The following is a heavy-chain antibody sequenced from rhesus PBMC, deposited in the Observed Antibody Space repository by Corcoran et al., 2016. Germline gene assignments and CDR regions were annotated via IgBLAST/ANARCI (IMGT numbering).Heavy chain of an antibody. CDR2: IGGSSGST. D-gene: IGHD6-31*01. V-gene: IGHV4-99*01. J-gene: IGHJ4*01. Sequence: QVPLQESGPGLVKPSETLSLTCAVSGYSISSGVYWGWLRRPPGKGLGWIGYIGGSSGSTYYNPSLKSRVTISKDTSKNQFSLKLSSVTTADTAVYYCARHLIAAAGTFDYWGQGVLVTVSS. CDR3: ARHLIAAAGTFDY. CDR1: GYSISSGVY.